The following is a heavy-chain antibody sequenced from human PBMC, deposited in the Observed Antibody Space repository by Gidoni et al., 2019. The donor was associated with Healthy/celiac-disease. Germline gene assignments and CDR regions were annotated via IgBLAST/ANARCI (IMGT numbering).Heavy chain of an antibody. J-gene: IGHJ6*02. Sequence: EVQLVESGGGLVQPGGSLRLSCAASGFNFRSYWMSWVRQAPGKGLECVANIKQDGSEKYYVDSVKGRFTISRDNAKNSLYLQMNSLRAEDTAVYYCARDLNFWSGYLYGMDVWGQGTTVTVSS. CDR1: GFNFRSYW. V-gene: IGHV3-7*01. CDR3: ARDLNFWSGYLYGMDV. CDR2: IKQDGSEK. D-gene: IGHD3-3*01.